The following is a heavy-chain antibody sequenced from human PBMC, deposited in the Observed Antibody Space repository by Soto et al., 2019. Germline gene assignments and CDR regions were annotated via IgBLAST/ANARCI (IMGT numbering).Heavy chain of an antibody. CDR1: GGSFSGYY. D-gene: IGHD3-3*02. J-gene: IGHJ4*02. CDR3: ARGLRLAEYYFDY. CDR2: INHSGST. Sequence: QVQLQQWGAGLLKPSETLSLTCAVYGGSFSGYYWSWIRQPPGKGLEWIGEINHSGSTNYNPSLKSRVTISVDTSKNQCSLKLSSVTAADTAVYYCARGLRLAEYYFDYWGQGTLVTVSS. V-gene: IGHV4-34*01.